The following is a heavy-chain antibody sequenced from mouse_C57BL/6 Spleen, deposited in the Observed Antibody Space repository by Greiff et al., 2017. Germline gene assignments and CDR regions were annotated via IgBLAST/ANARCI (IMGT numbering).Heavy chain of an antibody. CDR2: IRLKSDNYAT. V-gene: IGHV6-3*01. CDR1: GFTFSNYW. J-gene: IGHJ1*03. Sequence: EVQLQESGGGLVQPGGSMKLSCVASGFTFSNYWMNWVRQSPEKGLEWVAQIRLKSDNYATHYAVSVKGRFTISRDDSKSIVYLQMNNLRAEDTGIYCCTANDGYYWYFDVWGTGTTVTVSS. D-gene: IGHD2-3*01. CDR3: TANDGYYWYFDV.